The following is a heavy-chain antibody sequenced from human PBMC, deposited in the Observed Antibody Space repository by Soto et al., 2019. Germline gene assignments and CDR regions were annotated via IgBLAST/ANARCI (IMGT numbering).Heavy chain of an antibody. J-gene: IGHJ3*02. CDR1: VGTFSSYA. CDR2: IIPIFGTA. CDR3: ARGPLVYFWSGSAHVAFDI. V-gene: IGHV1-69*13. Sequence: GASVKVSCKASVGTFSSYAISWVRQAPGQGLEWMGGIIPIFGTANYAQKFQGRVTITADESTSTAYMELSSLRSEDTAVYYCARGPLVYFWSGSAHVAFDIWGQGTMVTVSS. D-gene: IGHD3-3*01.